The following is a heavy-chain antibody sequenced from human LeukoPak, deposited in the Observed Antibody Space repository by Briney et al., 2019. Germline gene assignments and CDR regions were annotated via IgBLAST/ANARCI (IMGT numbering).Heavy chain of an antibody. Sequence: GGSLRLSCAASGFTFRNYVIHWVRQAPGKGLEWVAVTSSDLNVKLYADSVKGRFTISRDNSRSTLYLQMNSLRPEDTAIYYCAREGYYGSGSPPSLYFDYWGRGTLVTVSS. CDR3: AREGYYGSGSPPSLYFDY. CDR2: TSSDLNVK. D-gene: IGHD3-10*01. CDR1: GFTFRNYV. J-gene: IGHJ4*02. V-gene: IGHV3-30-3*01.